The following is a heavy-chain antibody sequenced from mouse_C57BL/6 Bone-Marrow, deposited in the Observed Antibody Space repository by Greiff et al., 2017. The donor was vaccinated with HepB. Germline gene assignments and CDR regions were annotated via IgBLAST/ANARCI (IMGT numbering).Heavy chain of an antibody. V-gene: IGHV1-64*01. D-gene: IGHD1-1*01. CDR2: IHPNSGST. CDR1: GYTFTSYW. J-gene: IGHJ1*03. Sequence: QVQLQQPGAELVKPGASVKLSCKASGYTFTSYWMHWVKQRPGQGLEWIGMIHPNSGSTNYNEKFKSKATLTVDKSSSTAYMQLSSLTSEDSAVYYCARNYGSSYWYFDVCGTGTTVTVSS. CDR3: ARNYGSSYWYFDV.